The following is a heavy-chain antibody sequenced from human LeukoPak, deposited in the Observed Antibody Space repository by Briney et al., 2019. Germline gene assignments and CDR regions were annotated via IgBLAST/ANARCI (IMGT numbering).Heavy chain of an antibody. CDR1: GFTFGKYW. Sequence: PGGSLRLSCVASGFTFGKYWMSWVRQAPGKGLEWVANIKLDGSEKNYVDSVKGRFTISRDNTKNSLYLQMNSLRAEDTAAYYCARTTVVAKYFDYWGQGTLVTVSS. CDR3: ARTTVVAKYFDY. D-gene: IGHD4-23*01. J-gene: IGHJ4*02. CDR2: IKLDGSEK. V-gene: IGHV3-7*03.